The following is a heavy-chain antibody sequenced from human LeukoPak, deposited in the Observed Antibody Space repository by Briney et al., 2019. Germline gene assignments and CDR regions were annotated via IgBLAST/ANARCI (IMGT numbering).Heavy chain of an antibody. CDR1: GGTFSSYA. Sequence: ASVKVSCKASGGTFSSYAISWVRQAPGQGLEWMGRIIPIFGTANYAQKFQGRVTIATDESTSTAYMELSSLRSEDTAVYYCARGGVQLWLANPSTKDNWFDPWGQGTLVTVSS. D-gene: IGHD5-18*01. J-gene: IGHJ5*02. V-gene: IGHV1-69*05. CDR2: IIPIFGTA. CDR3: ARGGVQLWLANPSTKDNWFDP.